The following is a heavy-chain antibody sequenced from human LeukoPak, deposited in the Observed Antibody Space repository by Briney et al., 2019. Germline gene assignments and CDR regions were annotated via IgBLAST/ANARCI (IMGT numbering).Heavy chain of an antibody. CDR1: GFTFSSYW. J-gene: IGHJ6*03. D-gene: IGHD3-10*01. CDR2: INSDGSTT. V-gene: IGHV3-74*01. CDR3: AKDSGFGELMERNYYMDV. Sequence: GGSLRLSCAASGFTFSSYWMHWVRQAPGKGLVWVSRINSDGSTTSYADSVKGRFTISRDNAKNTLYLQMNSLRAEDTAVYYCAKDSGFGELMERNYYMDVWGKGTTVTISS.